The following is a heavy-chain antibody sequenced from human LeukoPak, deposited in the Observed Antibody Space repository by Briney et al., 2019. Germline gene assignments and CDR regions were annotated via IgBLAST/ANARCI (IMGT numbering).Heavy chain of an antibody. V-gene: IGHV4-39*01. J-gene: IGHJ6*02. CDR3: ARHRGYGDYVCYYGMDV. CDR2: IYYSGST. Sequence: PSETLSLTCTVSGGSISSSSYYWGWIRQPPGKGLEWIRSIYYSGSTYYNPSLKSRVTISVDTSKNQFSLKLSSVTAADTAVYYCARHRGYGDYVCYYGMDVWGQGTTVTVSS. CDR1: GGSISSSSYY. D-gene: IGHD4-17*01.